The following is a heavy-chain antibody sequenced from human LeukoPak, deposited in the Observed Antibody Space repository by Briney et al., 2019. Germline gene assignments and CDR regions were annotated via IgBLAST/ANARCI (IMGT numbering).Heavy chain of an antibody. D-gene: IGHD3-10*01. CDR2: IIPIFGTA. CDR1: GGTFSSYA. V-gene: IGHV1-69*05. CDR3: AIGRITMVRGVTPFDY. Sequence: ASVKVSCKASGGTFSSYAISWVRQAPGQGLEWMGGIIPIFGTANYAQKFQGRVTITTDESTSTAYMELRSLRSDDTAVYYCAIGRITMVRGVTPFDYWGQGTLVTVSS. J-gene: IGHJ4*02.